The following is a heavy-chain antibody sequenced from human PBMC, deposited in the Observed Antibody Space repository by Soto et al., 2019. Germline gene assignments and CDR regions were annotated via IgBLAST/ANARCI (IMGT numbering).Heavy chain of an antibody. V-gene: IGHV1-18*01. D-gene: IGHD5-12*01. J-gene: IGHJ6*02. CDR2: ISTYNGDT. CDR1: GYTFTRSG. CDR3: AREGVAPYYYCGMVV. Sequence: ASVKVSCKASGYTFTRSGISWVRQAPGQGLEWMGLISTYNGDTNYAQTFQGRVTMTTDTSTSTVHMEVRSLRSDDTAIYYCAREGVAPYYYCGMVVWGQETPFTVSS.